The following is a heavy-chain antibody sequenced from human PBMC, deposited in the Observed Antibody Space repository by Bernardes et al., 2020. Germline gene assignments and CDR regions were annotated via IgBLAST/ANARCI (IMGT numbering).Heavy chain of an antibody. CDR2: IKQDGSEK. J-gene: IGHJ4*02. CDR3: ARDSDGDLDY. Sequence: GGSLRLSCAASGFSLSTYWMAWVRQAPGKGLEWVANIKQDGSEKNYVDSVKGRFTISRDNAENSLDLQMNSLRVEDTAVYYCARDSDGDLDYWGQGTLSPSPQ. V-gene: IGHV3-7*01. CDR1: GFSLSTYW. D-gene: IGHD4-17*01.